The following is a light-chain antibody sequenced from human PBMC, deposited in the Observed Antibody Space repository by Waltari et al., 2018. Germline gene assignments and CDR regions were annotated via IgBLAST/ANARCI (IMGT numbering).Light chain of an antibody. CDR3: QQGNSYPYS. J-gene: IGKJ2*03. V-gene: IGKV1-13*02. CDR1: QGISSY. CDR2: YAN. Sequence: IQMSQSPSSLSASVGDRVTITCRASQGISSYLNWYQQKLGKAPKLLIYYANSLASGVPSRFSGSGSGTEFTLTISSLQPEDFATYYCQQGNSYPYSFGQGTKVEIK.